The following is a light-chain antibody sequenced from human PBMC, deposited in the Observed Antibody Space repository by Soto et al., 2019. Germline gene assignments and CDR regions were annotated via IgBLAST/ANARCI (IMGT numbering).Light chain of an antibody. CDR1: QSVSNNY. Sequence: EIVLTQSPGTLSLSPGERATLSCRASQSVSNNYLAWYQQKPGQAPRLLIYGASNRATGIPDRFSGSGSGTDFTLTISRLEPEDFAVYYCQQYGSSLITFGGGTKVEIK. CDR2: GAS. CDR3: QQYGSSLIT. J-gene: IGKJ4*01. V-gene: IGKV3-20*01.